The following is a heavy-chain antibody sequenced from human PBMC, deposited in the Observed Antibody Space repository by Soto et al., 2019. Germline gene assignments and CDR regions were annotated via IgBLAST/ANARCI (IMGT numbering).Heavy chain of an antibody. Sequence: PGGSLILSCAASGFTFSSYSMNWVRQAPGKGLEWVSYISSSSSTIYYADSVKGRFTISRDNAKNSLYLQMNSLRDEDTAVYYCAREEHIVVVTANSLDYWGQGTLVTVSS. V-gene: IGHV3-48*02. CDR2: ISSSSSTI. CDR3: AREEHIVVVTANSLDY. J-gene: IGHJ4*02. CDR1: GFTFSSYS. D-gene: IGHD2-21*02.